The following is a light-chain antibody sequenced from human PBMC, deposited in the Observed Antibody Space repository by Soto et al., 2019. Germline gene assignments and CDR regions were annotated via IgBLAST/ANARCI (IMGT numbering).Light chain of an antibody. CDR3: QHSYTAPPWK. V-gene: IGKV1-39*01. Sequence: DIRMTQSPSSVSASVGDRITITCRASQSIPKYLDWYQQKPGKAPNLLISAASNLHSGVPSRFSGSGSGTDFTLTISSLQPEDFATYYCQHSYTAPPWKLGQGTKLDIK. J-gene: IGKJ1*01. CDR1: QSIPKY. CDR2: AAS.